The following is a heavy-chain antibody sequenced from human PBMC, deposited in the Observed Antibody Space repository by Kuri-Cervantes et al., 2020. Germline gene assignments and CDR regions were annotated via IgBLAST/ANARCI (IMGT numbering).Heavy chain of an antibody. Sequence: SSVKVSCKASGGTFSTYAINWVRQAPGQGLEWMGGIIPIFGTTNYAQRFQGRVTITTDESTSTAYMELSSLRSGDTARYYCARGDSYFDYWGQGILVTVSS. CDR2: IIPIFGTT. CDR3: ARGDSYFDY. D-gene: IGHD3-3*01. J-gene: IGHJ4*02. CDR1: GGTFSTYA. V-gene: IGHV1-69*05.